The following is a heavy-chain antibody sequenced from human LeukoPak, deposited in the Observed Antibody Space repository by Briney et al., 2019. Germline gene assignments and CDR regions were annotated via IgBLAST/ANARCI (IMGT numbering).Heavy chain of an antibody. J-gene: IGHJ4*02. D-gene: IGHD3-22*01. CDR3: ARDRYYYDSSGYPYY. CDR2: ISYDGSSK. Sequence: PGGSLRLSCAASGFTFSGYAMHWVRQAPGKGLEWVAVISYDGSSKYYADSVKGRFTISRDNAKNSLYLQMNSLRAEDTAVYYCARDRYYYDSSGYPYYWGQGTLVTVSS. CDR1: GFTFSGYA. V-gene: IGHV3-30*04.